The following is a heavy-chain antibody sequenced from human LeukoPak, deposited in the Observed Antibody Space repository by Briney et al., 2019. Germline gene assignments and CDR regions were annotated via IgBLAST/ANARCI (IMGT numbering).Heavy chain of an antibody. CDR3: ARQVSDALDI. J-gene: IGHJ3*02. V-gene: IGHV3-30*03. Sequence: GGSLRLSCAASGFTFSSYSMHWVRQAPGKGLEWVAVISHGGSNEYFGDSVKGRFTISRDNSKNTLYLQMNSLRAEDTATYYCARQVSDALDIWGQGTMVIVSS. D-gene: IGHD6-6*01. CDR2: ISHGGSNE. CDR1: GFTFSSYS.